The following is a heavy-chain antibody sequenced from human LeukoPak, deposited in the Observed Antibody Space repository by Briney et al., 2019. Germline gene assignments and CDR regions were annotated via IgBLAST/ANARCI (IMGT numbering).Heavy chain of an antibody. CDR2: ISSSSSTI. J-gene: IGHJ4*02. CDR3: ARDYSGWYGHNYFDY. V-gene: IGHV3-48*04. CDR1: GFTFSSYS. D-gene: IGHD6-19*01. Sequence: GGSLRLSCAASGFTFSSYSMNWVRQAPGKGLEWVSYISSSSSTIYYADSVKGRFTISRDNAKNSLYLQMNSLRAEDTAVYHCARDYSGWYGHNYFDYWGQGTLVTVSS.